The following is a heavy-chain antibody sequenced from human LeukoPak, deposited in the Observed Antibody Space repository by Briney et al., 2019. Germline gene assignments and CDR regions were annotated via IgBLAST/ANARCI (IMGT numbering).Heavy chain of an antibody. Sequence: PGGSLRLSCAASGFTFSSYGMHWVRQAPGKGLEWVGRIKSKTDGGTTDYAAPVKGRFTISRDDSKNTLYLQMNSLKTEDTAVYYCTTTLYSSSWHYYWGQGTLVTVSS. J-gene: IGHJ4*02. D-gene: IGHD6-13*01. CDR1: GFTFSSYG. CDR2: IKSKTDGGTT. CDR3: TTTLYSSSWHYY. V-gene: IGHV3-15*01.